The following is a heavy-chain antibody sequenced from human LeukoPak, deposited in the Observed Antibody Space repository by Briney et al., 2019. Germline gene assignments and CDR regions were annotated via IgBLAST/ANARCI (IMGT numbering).Heavy chain of an antibody. CDR1: GGSISSSSYY. CDR3: ARRCYYGSGSYFVRSRNWFDP. CDR2: IYCSGST. V-gene: IGHV4-39*07. Sequence: SETLPLTCTVSGGSISSSSYYWGWIRQPPGKGLEWIGSIYCSGSTYYNPSLKSRVTISVDTSKNQSSLKLSSVTAADTAVYYCARRCYYGSGSYFVRSRNWFDPWGQGTLVTVSS. J-gene: IGHJ5*02. D-gene: IGHD3-10*01.